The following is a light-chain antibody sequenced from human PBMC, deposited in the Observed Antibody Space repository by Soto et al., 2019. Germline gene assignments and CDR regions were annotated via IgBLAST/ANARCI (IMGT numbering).Light chain of an antibody. Sequence: EIIMTQSPATLSVSPGERATLSCRASQSVSSNLAWYRQRPVQAPRLLIYGTSTRATGIPDRFSGSGSGTEFTLTISSLQSEDFAVYYCQQYDSWPPLFTFGPGTKVDLK. CDR3: QQYDSWPPLFT. CDR1: QSVSSN. J-gene: IGKJ3*01. CDR2: GTS. V-gene: IGKV3-15*01.